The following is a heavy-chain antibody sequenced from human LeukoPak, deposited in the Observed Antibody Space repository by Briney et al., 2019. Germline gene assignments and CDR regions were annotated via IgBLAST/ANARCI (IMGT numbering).Heavy chain of an antibody. J-gene: IGHJ4*02. Sequence: PGGSLRLSCAVSGFTFSDHYMSWIRQAPGKGLEWVSYTSGSGSIIYYADSVKGRFTISRDNAQNSLYLQMNSLRVEDAAVYYCARGGVAAPPPMGYWGQGTLVTVSS. D-gene: IGHD6-13*01. CDR2: TSGSGSII. CDR3: ARGGVAAPPPMGY. V-gene: IGHV3-11*04. CDR1: GFTFSDHY.